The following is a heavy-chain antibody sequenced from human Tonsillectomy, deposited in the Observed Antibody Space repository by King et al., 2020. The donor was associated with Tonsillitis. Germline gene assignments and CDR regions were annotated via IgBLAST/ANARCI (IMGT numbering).Heavy chain of an antibody. J-gene: IGHJ4*02. D-gene: IGHD3-22*01. CDR1: GYTFTSYG. Sequence: QLVQSGAEVKKPGASVKVSCKASGYTFTSYGINWVRQATGQGLEWMGRMNHNSGNTGYAHKFQGRITLTRNTSISTAYMELSSLRSEDTAVYYCARGHLLVDSSGGSDFWGQGTLVTVS. V-gene: IGHV1-8*02. CDR3: ARGHLLVDSSGGSDF. CDR2: MNHNSGNT.